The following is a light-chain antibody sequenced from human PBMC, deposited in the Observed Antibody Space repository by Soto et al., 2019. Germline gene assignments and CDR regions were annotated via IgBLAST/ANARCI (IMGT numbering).Light chain of an antibody. J-gene: IGKJ1*01. V-gene: IGKV1-5*03. CDR3: QHYNSYPEA. CDR2: KAS. Sequence: TQSPSTLSGSVGDRVTITCRASQTISSWLAWYQQKPGKAPKLLIYKASTLKSGVPSRFSGSGSGTEFTLTISSLQPDDFATYYCQHYNSYPEAFGQGTKVDIK. CDR1: QTISSW.